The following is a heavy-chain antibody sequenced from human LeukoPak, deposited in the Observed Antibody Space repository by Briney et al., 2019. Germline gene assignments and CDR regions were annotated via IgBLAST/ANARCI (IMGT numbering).Heavy chain of an antibody. Sequence: LAGGSLRLSCSASGFTFSIYAMHWVRQAPGKGLEWVAVISYDGTNKLYADSVKGRFTISRDNSKNTLYLQMNSLRVEDTAMYYCARDSSTSIFSLNAFDIWGQGTMVTVSS. V-gene: IGHV3-30*04. J-gene: IGHJ3*02. CDR3: ARDSSTSIFSLNAFDI. CDR1: GFTFSIYA. CDR2: ISYDGTNK. D-gene: IGHD2-2*01.